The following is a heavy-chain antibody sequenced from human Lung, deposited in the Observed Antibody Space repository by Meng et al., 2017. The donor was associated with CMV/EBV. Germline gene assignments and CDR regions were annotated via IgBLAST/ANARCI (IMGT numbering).Heavy chain of an antibody. CDR2: VYPGDSGT. CDR1: GYMFSVYW. Sequence: KVSCKGSGYMFSVYWIAWVRQMPGKDLEWVGIVYPGDSGTRYSPSLQGQVTISVDKSISTAYLQWSSLRASDTAIYYCVRQGHGVPLDFWGQGTLVTVSS. J-gene: IGHJ4*02. D-gene: IGHD2-8*01. CDR3: VRQGHGVPLDF. V-gene: IGHV5-51*01.